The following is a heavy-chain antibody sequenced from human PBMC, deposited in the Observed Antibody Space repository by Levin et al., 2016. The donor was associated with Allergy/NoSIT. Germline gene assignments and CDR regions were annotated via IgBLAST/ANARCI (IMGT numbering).Heavy chain of an antibody. CDR2: ISSSGSYT. J-gene: IGHJ6*03. D-gene: IGHD6-13*01. CDR1: GFTFSDYY. Sequence: GESLKISCAASGFTFSDYYMSWIRQAPGKGLEWVSYISSSGSYTNYADSVKGRFTISRDNAKNSLYLQMNSLRAEDAAVYYCARETPAAGNYYYYYMDVWGKGTTVTVSS. CDR3: ARETPAAGNYYYYYMDV. V-gene: IGHV3-11*06.